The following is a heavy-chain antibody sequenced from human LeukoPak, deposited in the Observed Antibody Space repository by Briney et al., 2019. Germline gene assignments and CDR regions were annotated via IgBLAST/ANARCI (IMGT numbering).Heavy chain of an antibody. J-gene: IGHJ4*02. CDR3: TTYSSSLSY. V-gene: IGHV3-49*03. Sequence: GGSLRLSCAASGFTFSSYAMSWFRQAPGKGLEWVGFIRSKAYGGTTEYAASVKGRFTISRDDSKSIAYLQMNSLKTEDTAVYYCTTYSSSLSYWGQGTLVTVSS. D-gene: IGHD6-13*01. CDR2: IRSKAYGGTT. CDR1: GFTFSSYA.